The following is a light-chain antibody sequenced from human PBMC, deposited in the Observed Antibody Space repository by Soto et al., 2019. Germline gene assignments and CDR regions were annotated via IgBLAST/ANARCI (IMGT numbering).Light chain of an antibody. CDR3: QQYNSYSLT. CDR2: GAS. J-gene: IGKJ1*01. V-gene: IGKV1-5*01. Sequence: DIQMPQSPSTLSASVGDRVTITCRASQSISSWLAWYQQKPGKAPKLLIYGASSLESGVPSRFSGSGSGTEFTLTISSLQPDDFATYYCQQYNSYSLTFGQGTKVDIK. CDR1: QSISSW.